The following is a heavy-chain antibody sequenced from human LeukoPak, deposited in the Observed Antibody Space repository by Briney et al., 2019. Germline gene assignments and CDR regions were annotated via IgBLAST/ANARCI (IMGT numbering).Heavy chain of an antibody. CDR3: ANRVGPLIAFDI. D-gene: IGHD1-26*01. V-gene: IGHV3-23*01. Sequence: GGPLRLSCAASGFTFSSYAMSWVRQAPGKGLEWVSAISGSGGSTYYADSVKGRFTISRDNSKNTLYLQMNSLRAEDTAVYYCANRVGPLIAFDIWGQGTMVTVSS. CDR2: ISGSGGST. J-gene: IGHJ3*02. CDR1: GFTFSSYA.